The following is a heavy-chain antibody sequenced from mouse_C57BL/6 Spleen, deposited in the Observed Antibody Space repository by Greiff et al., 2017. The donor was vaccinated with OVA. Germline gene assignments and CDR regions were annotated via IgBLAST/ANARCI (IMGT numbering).Heavy chain of an antibody. J-gene: IGHJ2*01. V-gene: IGHV1-9*01. D-gene: IGHD1-1*01. CDR1: GYTFTGYW. CDR2: ILPGSGST. Sequence: QVQLQQSGAELMKPGASVTLSCKATGYTFTGYWIEWIGEILPGSGSTNYNEKFKGKATFTADTSSNTAYMQLSSLTTEDSAIYYCARRVGLVLRNFDYWGQGTTLTVSS. CDR3: ARRVGLVLRNFDY.